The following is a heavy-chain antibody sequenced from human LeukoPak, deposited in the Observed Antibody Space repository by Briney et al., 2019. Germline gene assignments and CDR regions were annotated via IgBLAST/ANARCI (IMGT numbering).Heavy chain of an antibody. CDR2: IKEDGSEK. D-gene: IGHD2-2*01. Sequence: RGSLRLSCAASGFTFSNSWMCWVRQAPGKGLEWVANIKEDGSEKYSVDSVKGRFTISRDNAKNSLYLQMVSLRAEDTAVYYCVRGVGYCSTTSCRDYYYMDVWGKGTTVTVS. V-gene: IGHV3-7*01. CDR3: VRGVGYCSTTSCRDYYYMDV. J-gene: IGHJ6*03. CDR1: GFTFSNSW.